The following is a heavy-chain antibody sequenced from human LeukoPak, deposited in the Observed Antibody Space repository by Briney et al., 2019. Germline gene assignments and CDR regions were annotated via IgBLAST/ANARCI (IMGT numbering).Heavy chain of an antibody. CDR2: FYNSGST. J-gene: IGHJ4*02. Sequence: PSQTLSLTCIVSGGSTSTGDYYCSWIRQPAGKGLEWIGSFYNSGSTYYNPSLKSRVTISVDTSKSQFSLKLTSVTAADTAVYYCGIAPDYWGQGTLVIVSS. CDR1: GGSTSTGDYY. CDR3: GIAPDY. V-gene: IGHV4-61*02.